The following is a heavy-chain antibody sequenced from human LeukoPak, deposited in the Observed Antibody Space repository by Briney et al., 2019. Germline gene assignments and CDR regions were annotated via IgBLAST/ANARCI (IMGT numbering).Heavy chain of an antibody. V-gene: IGHV4-4*07. J-gene: IGHJ4*02. CDR2: VHTSGST. CDR3: ARDGGGNRNFDY. D-gene: IGHD4-23*01. CDR1: GGSIHTYY. Sequence: SETLSLTCDVSGGSIHTYYWSWIRQSAGKGLEWIGRVHTSGSTNYNPSLKSRVTLSQDTSKNQVYLRLTSVTAADTAVYYCARDGGGNRNFDYWGQGTLVTVSS.